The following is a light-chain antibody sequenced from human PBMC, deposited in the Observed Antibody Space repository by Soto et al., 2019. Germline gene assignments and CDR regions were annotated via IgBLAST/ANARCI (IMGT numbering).Light chain of an antibody. V-gene: IGKV1-27*01. CDR3: QKYSSVPV. CDR1: QGIRNF. Sequence: DIQMTQSPTSLSASVGDRVTITCRASQGIRNFEQKPGKAPKLLIYAASTLQSGVPSRFSGSGSGTDFTLTINSLQPEDVATYSCQKYSSVPVFGPGTKVEIK. CDR2: AAS. J-gene: IGKJ3*01.